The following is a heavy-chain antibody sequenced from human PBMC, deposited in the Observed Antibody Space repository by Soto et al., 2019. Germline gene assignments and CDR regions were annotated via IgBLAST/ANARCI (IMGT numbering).Heavy chain of an antibody. CDR2: IYYSGIT. J-gene: IGHJ6*02. CDR3: ARGIEGWYQGRYYYGMDV. V-gene: IGHV4-61*08. D-gene: IGHD6-19*01. Sequence: SETLSLTCTVSGGSISSGDYYWSWVRQPPGKGLERIGYIYYSGITNYNPSLKSRVTISVDTSKNQFSLKLSSVTAADTAVYYCARGIEGWYQGRYYYGMDVWGQGTTVTVSS. CDR1: GGSISSGDYY.